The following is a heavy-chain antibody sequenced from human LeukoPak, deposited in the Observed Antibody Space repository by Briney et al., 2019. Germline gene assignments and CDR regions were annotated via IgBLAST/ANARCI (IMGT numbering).Heavy chain of an antibody. V-gene: IGHV4-39*01. D-gene: IGHD4-23*01. J-gene: IGHJ2*01. CDR2: IYYSGST. CDR1: GGSISSSSYY. Sequence: SETLSLTCTVSGGSISSSSYYWGWIRQPPGKGLEWIGSIYYSGSTYYNPSLKSRVTISVDTSKNQFSLKLSSVTAADTAVYYCASRDYGGTLYWYFDLWGRGTLVTVSS. CDR3: ASRDYGGTLYWYFDL.